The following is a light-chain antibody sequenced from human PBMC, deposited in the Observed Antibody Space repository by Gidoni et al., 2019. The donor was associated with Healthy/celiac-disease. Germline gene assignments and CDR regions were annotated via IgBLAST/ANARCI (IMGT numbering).Light chain of an antibody. J-gene: IGKJ1*01. Sequence: DIQLTQSPSFLSASVGDRVTITCRASQGISSYLAWYQQKPGKAPKLLIYAASTLQSGVPSRFSGSGSGTEFTLTISSLQPEDFATYYCQQLNRYPPPFGQGTKVEIK. CDR1: QGISSY. CDR3: QQLNRYPPP. V-gene: IGKV1-9*01. CDR2: AAS.